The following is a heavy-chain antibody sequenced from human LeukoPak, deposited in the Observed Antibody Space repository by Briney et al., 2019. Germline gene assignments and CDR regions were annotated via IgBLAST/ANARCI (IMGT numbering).Heavy chain of an antibody. CDR2: ISGNGVST. D-gene: IGHD1-26*01. CDR1: GLTFSSYA. J-gene: IGHJ4*02. Sequence: GGSLRLSCAASGLTFSSYAMSWVRQAPGSGLEWASTISGNGVSTHYADSVKGRFTISRDNSKNMLYLQMNSLRAEDTAVYYCAWELPSFDYWGQGTLVTVSS. V-gene: IGHV3-23*01. CDR3: AWELPSFDY.